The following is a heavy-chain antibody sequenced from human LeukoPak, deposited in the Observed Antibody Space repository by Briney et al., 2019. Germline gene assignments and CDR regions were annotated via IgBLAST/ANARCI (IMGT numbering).Heavy chain of an antibody. D-gene: IGHD6-13*01. V-gene: IGHV4-34*01. CDR1: GGSISSYY. CDR3: ARSERSGIYFDY. CDR2: INHSGST. J-gene: IGHJ4*02. Sequence: SETLSLTCTVSGGSISSYYWSRIRQPPGKGLEWIVEINHSGSTNYNPSLKSRVTISVDTSRNQFSLKVSSVTAADTAVYYCARSERSGIYFDYWGQGTLVTVSS.